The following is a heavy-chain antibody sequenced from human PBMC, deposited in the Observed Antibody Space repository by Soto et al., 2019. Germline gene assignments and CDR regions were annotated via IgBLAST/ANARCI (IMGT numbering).Heavy chain of an antibody. CDR2: IKQDGSEI. CDR1: GFTFSNYW. Sequence: GESLKISCAVSGFTFSNYWMTWVRQAPGKGLEWVANIKQDGSEINYVDSVKGRFTISRDNAKNSLFLQMNSLRAEDTAVYYCASKLYGDPNYWGQGTLVTVSS. D-gene: IGHD2-21*02. J-gene: IGHJ4*02. CDR3: ASKLYGDPNY. V-gene: IGHV3-7*01.